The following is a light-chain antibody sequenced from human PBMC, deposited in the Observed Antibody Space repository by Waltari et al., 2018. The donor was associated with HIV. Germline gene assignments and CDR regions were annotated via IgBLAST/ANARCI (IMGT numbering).Light chain of an antibody. Sequence: QALLPQPPSASGTPGQTVTVSCSGSYPNSASTPVNWHQQLPGSAPRALIYNNDQRPSGVPDRFSGSKSGTSASLAISGLQSEDQGDYYCASWDDKLDGWVFGGGIRLTVL. CDR1: YPNSASTP. CDR2: NND. CDR3: ASWDDKLDGWV. J-gene: IGLJ3*02. V-gene: IGLV1-44*01.